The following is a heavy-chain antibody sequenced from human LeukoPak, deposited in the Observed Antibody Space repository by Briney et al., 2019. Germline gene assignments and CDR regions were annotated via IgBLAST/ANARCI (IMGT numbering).Heavy chain of an antibody. V-gene: IGHV4-59*12. Sequence: SETLSLTCTVSGDSISSYYWSWIRQPPGKGLEWIGYIYYSGSTNYNPSLKSRVTISVDTSKNQFSLRLSSVTAADTAVYYCAREDSGSYYNYYYFYMDVWGKGTTVTISS. D-gene: IGHD3-10*01. J-gene: IGHJ6*03. CDR2: IYYSGST. CDR3: AREDSGSYYNYYYFYMDV. CDR1: GDSISSYY.